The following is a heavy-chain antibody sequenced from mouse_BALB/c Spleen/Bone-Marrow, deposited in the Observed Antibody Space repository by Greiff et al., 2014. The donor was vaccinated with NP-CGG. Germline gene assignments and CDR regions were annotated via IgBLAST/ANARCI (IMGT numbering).Heavy chain of an antibody. D-gene: IGHD1-1*01. J-gene: IGHJ2*01. CDR3: ARSGYYGSSYFDY. CDR1: GYSFTGYF. V-gene: IGHV1-20*02. CDR2: INPYNGDT. Sequence: PELVKPGASVKISCKASGYSFTGYFMNWVMQXHGKSLEWIGRINPYNGDTFYNQKFKGKATLTVDKSSSTAHMELRSLASEDSAVYYCARSGYYGSSYFDYWGQGTTLTVSS.